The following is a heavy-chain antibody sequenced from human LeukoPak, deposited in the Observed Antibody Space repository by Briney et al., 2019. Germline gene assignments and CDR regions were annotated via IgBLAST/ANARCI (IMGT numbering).Heavy chain of an antibody. D-gene: IGHD6-13*01. CDR1: GLRFRNYG. V-gene: IGHV3-33*01. J-gene: IGHJ4*02. CDR3: AIIPRAAAGPSARSPFHY. CDR2: IYYDGSNQ. Sequence: EGSLRLSCVVSGLRFRNYGMHWVRQAPGKGLEWVAVIYYDGSNQYYADSVKGRFTVSRDNAKNTLYLQMDSLRAEDTAVYYCAIIPRAAAGPSARSPFHYWGQGTLVTVSS.